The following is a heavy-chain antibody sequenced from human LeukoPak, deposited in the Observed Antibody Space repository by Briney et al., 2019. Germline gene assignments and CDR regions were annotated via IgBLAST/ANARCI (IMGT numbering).Heavy chain of an antibody. J-gene: IGHJ3*02. V-gene: IGHV1-2*02. CDR3: AREYSNGDRGAFDI. Sequence: GASVKVSCKASGYTLSDYYIYWVRQAPGQGLEWMGWINPNSGGTNYAQKFQGRVTMTRDTSISTAYMDLSRLRSDDTAVYYCAREYSNGDRGAFDIWGQGTMVTVSS. CDR1: GYTLSDYY. CDR2: INPNSGGT. D-gene: IGHD6-25*01.